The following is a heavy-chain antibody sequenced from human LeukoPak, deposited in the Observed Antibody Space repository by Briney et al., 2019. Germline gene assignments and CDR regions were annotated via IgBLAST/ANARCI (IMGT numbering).Heavy chain of an antibody. D-gene: IGHD5-18*01. Sequence: SETLSLTCAVYGESFSDHYWNWIRQPPGKGLEWIGEINHSGTTNYNGSLKSRVTISVDTAKTRFSLKLNSMTAADTAVYYCARKASHFSYGLRAIDYWGQGNLVTVSS. CDR2: INHSGTT. CDR3: ARKASHFSYGLRAIDY. CDR1: GESFSDHY. J-gene: IGHJ4*02. V-gene: IGHV4-34*01.